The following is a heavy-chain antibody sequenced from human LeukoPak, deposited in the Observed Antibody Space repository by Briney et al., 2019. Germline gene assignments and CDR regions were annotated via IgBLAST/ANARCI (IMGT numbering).Heavy chain of an antibody. CDR1: GGAISNHY. J-gene: IGHJ4*02. V-gene: IGHV4-59*11. D-gene: IGHD5-18*01. CDR2: IYYSGIT. CDR3: ARGRYSYGGAVADYFDY. Sequence: WETLSLTCTVSGGAISNHYWSWIRQPPGKGLEWIGYIYYSGITTYNPFFKSRVTISVDTSKKQFSLKLSSVTAADTAAYYCARGRYSYGGAVADYFDYWGQGTLVTVSS.